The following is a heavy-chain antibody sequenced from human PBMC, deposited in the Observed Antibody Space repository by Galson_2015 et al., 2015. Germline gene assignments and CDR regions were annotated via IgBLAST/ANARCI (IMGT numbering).Heavy chain of an antibody. V-gene: IGHV3-30*01. CDR2: ISYDGSNK. Sequence: PVRSLRLSCAASGFTFSSYAMHWVRQAPGKGLEWVAVISYDGSNKYYADSVKGRFTISRDNSKNTLYLQMNSLRAEDTAVYYCARELRTSRAFDIWGQGTMVTVSS. CDR1: GFTFSSYA. CDR3: ARELRTSRAFDI. J-gene: IGHJ3*02. D-gene: IGHD2-2*01.